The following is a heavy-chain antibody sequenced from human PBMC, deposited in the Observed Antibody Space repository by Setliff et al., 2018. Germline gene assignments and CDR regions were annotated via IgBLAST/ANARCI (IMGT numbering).Heavy chain of an antibody. J-gene: IGHJ4*02. D-gene: IGHD3-10*01. CDR1: GGSISSGDAS. CDR2: IYQAGST. CDR3: ARGGGYGSGGSFHNAPFDY. Sequence: PSETLSLTCAVSGGSISSGDASWSWVRQPPGKGLEWIGYIYQAGSTYYNPSLESRVTISIDKANKQFSLELRSLTAADTALYYCARGGGYGSGGSFHNAPFDYLGQGMLVTAPQ. V-gene: IGHV4-30-2*01.